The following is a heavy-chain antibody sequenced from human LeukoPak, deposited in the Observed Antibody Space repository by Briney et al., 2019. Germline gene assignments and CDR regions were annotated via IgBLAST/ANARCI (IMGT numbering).Heavy chain of an antibody. D-gene: IGHD3-16*01. Sequence: GGSLRLTCAASEFTFSSYVMSWVRQAPGKGLEWVSDISGSGGSTYYADSVKGRFTISRDNSMNTLYLQMNSLRAEDTAVYYCAKGGSGTYYYYGMDVWGQGTTVTVSS. J-gene: IGHJ6*02. CDR1: EFTFSSYV. CDR3: AKGGSGTYYYYGMDV. V-gene: IGHV3-23*01. CDR2: ISGSGGST.